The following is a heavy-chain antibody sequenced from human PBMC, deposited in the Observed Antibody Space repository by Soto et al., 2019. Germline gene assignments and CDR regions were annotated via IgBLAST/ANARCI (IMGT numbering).Heavy chain of an antibody. Sequence: EVQMVESGGGLEKPGRSLRLSCKGSGYSFDGYGVSWVRRAPGKGLEWVGFIRSRAYGGAADYAASVMGRFTISRDDPSRIDYLQMNSLKVEDTAVYYCTRIYGSGTYLPDFWGQGTLVTVSS. V-gene: IGHV3-49*04. J-gene: IGHJ4*02. CDR1: GYSFDGYG. CDR2: IRSRAYGGAA. CDR3: TRIYGSGTYLPDF. D-gene: IGHD3-10*01.